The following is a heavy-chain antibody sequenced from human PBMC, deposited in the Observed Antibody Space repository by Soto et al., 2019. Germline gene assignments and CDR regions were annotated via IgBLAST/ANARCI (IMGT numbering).Heavy chain of an antibody. J-gene: IGHJ3*02. V-gene: IGHV3-23*01. Sequence: EVQLLESGGGLVQPGGSLRLSCAASGFTFSSYAMSWVRQAPGKGLEWVSAISGSGGSTYYADSVKGRFTISRDNSKNTLYLQVNSLRAEDTAVYYCANDVLRYFDWSLSAFDIWGQGTMVTVSS. CDR3: ANDVLRYFDWSLSAFDI. D-gene: IGHD3-9*01. CDR2: ISGSGGST. CDR1: GFTFSSYA.